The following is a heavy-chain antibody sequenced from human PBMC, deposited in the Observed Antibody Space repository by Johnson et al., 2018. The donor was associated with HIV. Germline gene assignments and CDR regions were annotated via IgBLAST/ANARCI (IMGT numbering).Heavy chain of an antibody. J-gene: IGHJ3*02. Sequence: QVQLVESGGGVVQPGGSLRLSCAASGFTFSYYGMHWVRQAPGKGLEWVAFIRYDGSNKYYADSVKDRFTISRDNSKNTLYLQMNSLRAEDTAVYYCARSYSSLDAFDIWGQGTMVTVSS. CDR3: ARSYSSLDAFDI. D-gene: IGHD6-13*01. CDR2: IRYDGSNK. CDR1: GFTFSYYG. V-gene: IGHV3-30*02.